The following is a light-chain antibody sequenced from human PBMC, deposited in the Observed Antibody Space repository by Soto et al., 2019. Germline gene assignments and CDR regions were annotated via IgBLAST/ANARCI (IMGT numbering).Light chain of an antibody. CDR1: QSVGTY. CDR2: DAS. J-gene: IGKJ4*01. CDR3: QQRSTWPLT. Sequence: EIVLTQSPATLSLSPGERAPLSCRASQSVGTYLAWYQQKPGQAPRLLIYDASSRAVGVAPRFRGSGSGTDFTLTIAYVEPEDFAVYYCQQRSTWPLTFGGGTRVEF. V-gene: IGKV3-11*01.